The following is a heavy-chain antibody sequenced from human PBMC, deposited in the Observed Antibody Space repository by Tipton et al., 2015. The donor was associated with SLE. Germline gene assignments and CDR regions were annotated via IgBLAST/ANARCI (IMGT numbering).Heavy chain of an antibody. CDR3: ASGDAFDI. CDR2: IYHSGST. CDR1: GGSISSGGYS. V-gene: IGHV4-30-2*01. J-gene: IGHJ3*02. Sequence: PSLTCAVSGGSISSGGYSWSWIRQPPGKGLEWIGYIYHSGSTYYNPSLKSRVTISVDRSKNQFSLKLSSVTAADTAVYYCASGDAFDIWGQGTMVTVSS.